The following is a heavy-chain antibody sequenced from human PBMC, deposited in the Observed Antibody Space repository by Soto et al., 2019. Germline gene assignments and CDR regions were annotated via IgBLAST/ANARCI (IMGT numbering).Heavy chain of an antibody. CDR3: AHRVLRTVFGLVTTTAIYFDF. J-gene: IGHJ4*02. V-gene: IGHV2-5*02. Sequence: QITLNESGPTQVKPRQTLTLTCTFSGFSLTTSGVGVGWIRQSPGKAPEWLALIYWDDDKRYSPSLKSRLTITKDNSKNQVVLTMADLDPVDTATYYCAHRVLRTVFGLVTTTAIYFDFWGQGTPVAVSS. CDR1: GFSLTTSGVG. D-gene: IGHD3-3*01. CDR2: IYWDDDK.